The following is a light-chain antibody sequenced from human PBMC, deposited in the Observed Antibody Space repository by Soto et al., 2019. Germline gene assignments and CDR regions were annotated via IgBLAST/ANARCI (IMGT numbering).Light chain of an antibody. V-gene: IGLV2-14*01. Sequence: QCALTPPDSVSGSPGQSITISCTGTSSDVGGINYVSWYQQHPGKAPKLLIFEVTNRPSGVSYRFSGSKSGNTASLTISGLQADDEADYYCSSYTTSSSRVFGGGTQLTVL. CDR2: EVT. CDR3: SSYTTSSSRV. CDR1: SSDVGGINY. J-gene: IGLJ2*01.